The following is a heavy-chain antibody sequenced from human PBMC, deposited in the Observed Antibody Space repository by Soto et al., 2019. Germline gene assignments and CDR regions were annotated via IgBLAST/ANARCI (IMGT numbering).Heavy chain of an antibody. Sequence: PSETLSLTCTVSGGSISSSSYYWGWIRQPPGKGLEWIGSIYYSGSTYYNPSLKSRVTISVDTSKNQFSLKLSSVTAADTAVYYCARHLIRVGATNRLDYWGQGTLVTVSS. CDR3: ARHLIRVGATNRLDY. J-gene: IGHJ4*02. V-gene: IGHV4-39*01. CDR2: IYYSGST. CDR1: GGSISSSSYY. D-gene: IGHD1-26*01.